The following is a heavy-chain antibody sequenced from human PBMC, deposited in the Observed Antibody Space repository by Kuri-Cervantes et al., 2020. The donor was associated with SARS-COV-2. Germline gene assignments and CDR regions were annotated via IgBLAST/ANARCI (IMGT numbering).Heavy chain of an antibody. CDR1: GFTVSSNY. D-gene: IGHD3-22*01. J-gene: IGHJ5*02. Sequence: ETLSLTCAASGFTVSSNYMSWVRQAPGEGLEWVSVIYSGGSSTYYADSVKGRFTISRDNSKNTLYLQMNSLRAEDTAVYYCAKDYYGNWFDPWGQGTLVTVSS. CDR2: IYSGGSST. V-gene: IGHV3-23*03. CDR3: AKDYYGNWFDP.